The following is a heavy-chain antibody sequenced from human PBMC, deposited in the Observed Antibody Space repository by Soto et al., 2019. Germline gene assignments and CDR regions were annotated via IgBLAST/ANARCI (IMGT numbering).Heavy chain of an antibody. CDR2: IYHSGST. D-gene: IGHD5-12*01. Sequence: PSETLSLTCAVSGYSISSGYYWGWIRQPPGKGLEWIGSIYHSGSTYYNPSLKSRVTISVDTSKNQFSLKLSSVTAADTAVYYCAGDRHSGYDWEEWYYYYGVDVWGQGTTVTV. CDR3: AGDRHSGYDWEEWYYYYGVDV. J-gene: IGHJ6*02. V-gene: IGHV4-38-2*02. CDR1: GYSISSGYY.